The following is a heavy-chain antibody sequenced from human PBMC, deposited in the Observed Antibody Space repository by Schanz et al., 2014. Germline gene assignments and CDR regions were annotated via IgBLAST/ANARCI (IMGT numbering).Heavy chain of an antibody. D-gene: IGHD5-12*01. Sequence: QVQLVQSGAEVKKSGSSVKVSCKASGDSFSNYDINWVRQAPGQGLEWMGGIIPLFGTPHYAQKFQDRVTITADESTSTAYMELSSLRSEDTAVYYCARTSGAYVTHFDSWGQGTLVTVSS. CDR3: ARTSGAYVTHFDS. J-gene: IGHJ4*02. V-gene: IGHV1-69*01. CDR1: GDSFSNYD. CDR2: IIPLFGTP.